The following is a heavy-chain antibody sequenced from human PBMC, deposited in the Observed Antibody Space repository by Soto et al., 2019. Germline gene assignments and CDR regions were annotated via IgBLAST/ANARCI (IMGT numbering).Heavy chain of an antibody. J-gene: IGHJ1*01. Sequence: PSETLSLTCTVSGGSISSGDYYWSWIRQPPGKGLEWIGYIYYSGSTYYNPSLKSRVTISVDTSKNQFSLKLSSVTAADTAVYYCARVAAEAVSYFQHWGQGTLVTVSS. CDR2: IYYSGST. D-gene: IGHD6-13*01. CDR3: ARVAAEAVSYFQH. CDR1: GGSISSGDYY. V-gene: IGHV4-30-4*01.